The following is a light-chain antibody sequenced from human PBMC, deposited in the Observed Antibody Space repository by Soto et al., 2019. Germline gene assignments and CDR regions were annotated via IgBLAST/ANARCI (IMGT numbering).Light chain of an antibody. CDR3: QQYNSYSIT. CDR1: ESINNW. J-gene: IGKJ3*01. CDR2: KAS. V-gene: IGKV1-5*03. Sequence: DIQMTQSPSTLSGFVGDRVTITCRASESINNWLAWYQQKPGKAPKLLIYKASSLESGVPSRFSGSGSGTEFTLTISSLQPDDFATYYCQQYNSYSITFGPGTKVDIK.